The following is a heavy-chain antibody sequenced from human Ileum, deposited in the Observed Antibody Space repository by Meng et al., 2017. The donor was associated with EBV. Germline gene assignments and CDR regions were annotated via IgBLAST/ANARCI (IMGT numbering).Heavy chain of an antibody. J-gene: IGHJ5*02. CDR1: GYTFLNHN. CDR2: MNSYTGNA. V-gene: IGHV1-8*01. Sequence: QWELVQTGAEVMKPGAVGKVSCKASGYTFLNHNTNWVRQAAGQGLESIGWMNSYTGNAGYAQKFRGRVTMTRDTSINTAYLEVISLTSEDTAVYYCARGSGAGGRDWFDPWGQGTLVTVSS. CDR3: ARGSGAGGRDWFDP. D-gene: IGHD3-16*01.